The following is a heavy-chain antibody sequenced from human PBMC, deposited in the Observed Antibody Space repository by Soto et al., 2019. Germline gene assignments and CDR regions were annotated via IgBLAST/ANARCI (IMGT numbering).Heavy chain of an antibody. CDR2: IIPIFGTA. CDR1: GVTFSSYA. CDR3: ASNLLLGGFDY. Sequence: SVKVSCKASGVTFSSYAISWVRQAPGQGLEWMGGIIPIFGTANYAQKFQGRVTITADKSTSTAYMELSSLRSEDTAVYYCASNLLLGGFDYWGQGTLVTVSS. V-gene: IGHV1-69*06. J-gene: IGHJ4*02.